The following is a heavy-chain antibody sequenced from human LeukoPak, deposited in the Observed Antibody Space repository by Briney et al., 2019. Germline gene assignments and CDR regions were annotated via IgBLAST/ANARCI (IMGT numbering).Heavy chain of an antibody. Sequence: GGSLRLSCAASGFIFSSYAMTWVRQAPGKGLEWVSTINVSGGSTYYADSVKGRFTISRDNSKNTQYLQMNSLRAEDTAVYYCAKVIVSVDTAIDYWGQGTLVTVSS. D-gene: IGHD5-18*01. V-gene: IGHV3-23*01. CDR2: INVSGGST. J-gene: IGHJ4*02. CDR1: GFIFSSYA. CDR3: AKVIVSVDTAIDY.